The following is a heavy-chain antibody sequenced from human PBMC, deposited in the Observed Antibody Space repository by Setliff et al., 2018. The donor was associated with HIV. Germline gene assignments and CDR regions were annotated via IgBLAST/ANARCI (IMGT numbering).Heavy chain of an antibody. CDR2: IYYSGNS. Sequence: SETLSLTCSVSGASMSSGDYYWSWIRQPPGKGLEWIGYIYYSGNSYYNPSLKSRVTLSVDTSKNQFSLKVNSVTAADTAVYYCAREVNISVRGITDDAFDIWGQGTMVTVSS. D-gene: IGHD3-10*01. CDR1: GASMSSGDYY. J-gene: IGHJ3*02. V-gene: IGHV4-30-4*08. CDR3: AREVNISVRGITDDAFDI.